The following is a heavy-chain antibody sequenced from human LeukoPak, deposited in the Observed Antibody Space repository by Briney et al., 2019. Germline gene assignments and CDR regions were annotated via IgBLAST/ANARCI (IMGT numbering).Heavy chain of an antibody. CDR3: ARDTAGFDY. Sequence: SETLSLTCTVSGGSISSGGYYWSWIRQPPGKGLEWIGYIYHSGSTYYNPSLKSRVTISVDTSKNHFSLKLSAVTAADTAVYYCARDTAGFDYWGQGTLVTVSS. CDR1: GGSISSGGYY. D-gene: IGHD5-18*01. V-gene: IGHV4-30-2*01. CDR2: IYHSGST. J-gene: IGHJ4*02.